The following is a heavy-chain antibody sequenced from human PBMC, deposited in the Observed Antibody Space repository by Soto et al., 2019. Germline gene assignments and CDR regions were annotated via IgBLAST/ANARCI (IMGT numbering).Heavy chain of an antibody. Sequence: SVKVSCKASGGTFSSYAISWVRQAPGQGLEWMGRIIPILGIANYAQKFQGRVTITADKSTSTAYMELSSLRSEDTAVYYCARVPCSSGSCQPRELDPWGQGTLVTVSS. J-gene: IGHJ5*02. CDR3: ARVPCSSGSCQPRELDP. D-gene: IGHD2-15*01. V-gene: IGHV1-69*04. CDR1: GGTFSSYA. CDR2: IIPILGIA.